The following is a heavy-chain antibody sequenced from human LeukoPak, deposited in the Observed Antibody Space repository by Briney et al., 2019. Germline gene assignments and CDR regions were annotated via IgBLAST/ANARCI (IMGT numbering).Heavy chain of an antibody. CDR3: ARVRGYCSSTICYRYYFDY. D-gene: IGHD2-2*01. CDR1: GYSISSGYY. CDR2: IYHSGST. V-gene: IGHV4-38-2*02. J-gene: IGHJ4*02. Sequence: SETLSLTCTVSGYSISSGYYWGWIRQPPGKGLEWIGTIYHSGSTYYNPSLKSRVTISVDTSKNQFSLKLTSVTAADTAVYCCARVRGYCSSTICYRYYFDYWGRGTLVTVSS.